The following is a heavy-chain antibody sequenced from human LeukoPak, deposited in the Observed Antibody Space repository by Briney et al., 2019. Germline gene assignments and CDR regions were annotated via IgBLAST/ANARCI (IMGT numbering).Heavy chain of an antibody. J-gene: IGHJ4*02. D-gene: IGHD3-10*01. CDR2: IWTDGSNK. V-gene: IGHV3-33*01. CDR1: GFTFSSYG. Sequence: PGGSLRLSCAASGFTFSSYGMHWVRQTPGQGLEWVAVIWTDGSNKYYADSMRGRFTISRDNSKNTLYLQMNSLRDEDTAVYYCARRGDASGSTLDYWGQGTLVTVSS. CDR3: ARRGDASGSTLDY.